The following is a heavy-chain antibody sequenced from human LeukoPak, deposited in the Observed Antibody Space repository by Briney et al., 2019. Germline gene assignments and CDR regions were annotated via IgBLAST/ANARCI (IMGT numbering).Heavy chain of an antibody. CDR1: GFTVSINS. CDR3: ARGPRGYHNT. CDR2: IYSGGST. J-gene: IGHJ4*02. D-gene: IGHD5-12*01. Sequence: GGSLRLSCTVSGFTVSINSMSWVRQAPGKGLEWVSLIYSGGSTYYADSVKGRFTTSRHNSKNTLYLQMSSLRAEDTAVDSCARGPRGYHNTGGQGTLVTVSS. V-gene: IGHV3-66*01.